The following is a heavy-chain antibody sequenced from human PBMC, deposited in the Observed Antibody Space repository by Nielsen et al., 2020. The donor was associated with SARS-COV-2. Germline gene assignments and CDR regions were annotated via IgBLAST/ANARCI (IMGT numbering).Heavy chain of an antibody. CDR3: AKEFHVFIGMDV. D-gene: IGHD2-21*01. Sequence: GESLKISCAASGFTFSSYAMSWVRQAPGKGLEWVSAISGSGGSTYYADSVKGRFTISRDNSKNTLYLQMNSLRAEDTAVYYCAKEFHVFIGMDVWGQGTTVTVSS. CDR1: GFTFSSYA. V-gene: IGHV3-23*01. CDR2: ISGSGGST. J-gene: IGHJ6*02.